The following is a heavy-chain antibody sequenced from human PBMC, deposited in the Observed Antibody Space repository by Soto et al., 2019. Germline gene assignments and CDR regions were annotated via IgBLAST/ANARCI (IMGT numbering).Heavy chain of an antibody. D-gene: IGHD2-21*02. Sequence: SETLSLTCIVSGESISSSSYYWGWIRQPPGKGLEWIGSIYYSGRTYYNPSFKGRVTISIDTSKNQFSLKLSSVTATDTAVYYCARQRTTVVTQAYFDHWGQGALVTVSS. CDR2: IYYSGRT. V-gene: IGHV4-39*01. CDR1: GESISSSSYY. CDR3: ARQRTTVVTQAYFDH. J-gene: IGHJ4*02.